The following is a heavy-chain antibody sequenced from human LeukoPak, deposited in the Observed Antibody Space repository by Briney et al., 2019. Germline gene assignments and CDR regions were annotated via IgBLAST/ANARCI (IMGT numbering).Heavy chain of an antibody. V-gene: IGHV1-18*01. CDR1: GYTFTSYG. CDR3: ARAVEMATTSDY. Sequence: SXXVSCKXSGYTFTSYGISWVRQAPGQGLEWMGWISAYNGNTNYAQKLQGRVTMTTDTSTSTAYMELRSLRSDDTAVYYCARAVEMATTSDYWGQGTLVTVSS. D-gene: IGHD5-24*01. CDR2: ISAYNGNT. J-gene: IGHJ4*02.